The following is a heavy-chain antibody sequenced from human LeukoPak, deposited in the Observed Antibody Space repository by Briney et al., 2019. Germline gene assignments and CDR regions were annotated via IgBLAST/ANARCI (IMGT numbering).Heavy chain of an antibody. D-gene: IGHD2-2*01. CDR2: INGDGSST. V-gene: IGHV3-74*01. J-gene: IGHJ4*02. CDR1: GVTFNRSW. CDR3: AGPTCLRGGYCSTNS. Sequence: PGGSLRLSCAASGVTFNRSWMHWVRQAPGKGLVWVSRINGDGSSTSYADSVKGRFTISRDNAKKSLYLQMDSLRAEDTAVYYCAGPTCLRGGYCSTNSWGQGTLVTVSS.